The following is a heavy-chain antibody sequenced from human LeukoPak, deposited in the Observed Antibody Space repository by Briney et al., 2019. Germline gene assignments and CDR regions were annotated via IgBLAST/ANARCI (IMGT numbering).Heavy chain of an antibody. CDR2: ISSDGSKK. V-gene: IGHV3-30*04. D-gene: IGHD3-16*01. CDR1: GFIFNNYA. Sequence: GGSLRLSCAASGFIFNNYAMHWVRQAPGKGLEWVALISSDGSKKSYADSVKGRFTISRDNAKNTLYLQMNSLRAEDTAVYYCARVLGSYAVDHWGQGTLVTVSS. CDR3: ARVLGSYAVDH. J-gene: IGHJ4*02.